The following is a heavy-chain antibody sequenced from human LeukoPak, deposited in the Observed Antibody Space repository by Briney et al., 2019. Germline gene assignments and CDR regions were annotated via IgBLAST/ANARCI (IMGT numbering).Heavy chain of an antibody. J-gene: IGHJ5*02. D-gene: IGHD2-15*01. CDR3: ARGGIGYCSGGSRYLTYNWFDP. Sequence: PSETLSLTCAVYGGSFSGYYWSWIRQPPGKGLEWIGEINHSGSTNYNPSLKSRVTISVDTSKNQFSLKLSSVTAADTAVYYCARGGIGYCSGGSRYLTYNWFDPWGQGTLVTVSS. V-gene: IGHV4-34*01. CDR1: GGSFSGYY. CDR2: INHSGST.